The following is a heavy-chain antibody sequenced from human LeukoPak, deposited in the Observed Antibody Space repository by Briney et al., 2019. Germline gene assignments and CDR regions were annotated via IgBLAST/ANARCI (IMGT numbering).Heavy chain of an antibody. Sequence: TGGSLRLSCAASGFTFSDYYMSWIRQAPGKGLEWVSYISSSSSYTNYADSVKGRFTISRDNAKNSLWLQMDSLRAEDTAVYYCARGSLLWFGELPFDPWGQGTLVTVSS. CDR2: ISSSSSYT. CDR3: ARGSLLWFGELPFDP. D-gene: IGHD3-10*01. J-gene: IGHJ5*02. CDR1: GFTFSDYY. V-gene: IGHV3-11*06.